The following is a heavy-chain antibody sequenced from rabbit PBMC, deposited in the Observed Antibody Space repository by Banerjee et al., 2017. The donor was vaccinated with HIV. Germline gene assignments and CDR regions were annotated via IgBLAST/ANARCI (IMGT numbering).Heavy chain of an antibody. V-gene: IGHV1S40*01. J-gene: IGHJ4*01. CDR1: GFDFSSTYY. Sequence: QSLEESGGGLVQPEGSLTLTCKASGFDFSSTYYMCWVRQAPGKGPEWIACIYPGSSGSTYYASWVNGRFTISSHNAQNTLYLQLNSLTAADTATYFCVRETETYAGYAGYSYYFNLWGPGTLVTVS. CDR2: IYPGSSGST. CDR3: VRETETYAGYAGYSYYFNL. D-gene: IGHD8-1*01.